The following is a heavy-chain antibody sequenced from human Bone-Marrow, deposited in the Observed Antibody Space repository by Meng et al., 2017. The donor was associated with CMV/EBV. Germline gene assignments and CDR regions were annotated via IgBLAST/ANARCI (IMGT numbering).Heavy chain of an antibody. V-gene: IGHV1-2*02. CDR2: ISPNSGGT. CDR1: GYTFTGYY. J-gene: IGHJ4*02. CDR3: ARDEGEGYNSTPYY. Sequence: ASVKVSCKASGYTFTGYYIHWVRQAPGQGLEWMGWISPNSGGTNYAQRFHGRVTMTRDTSISTAYMELSGLIPDDTAVYYCARDEGEGYNSTPYYWGQGTRVTVSS. D-gene: IGHD5-24*01.